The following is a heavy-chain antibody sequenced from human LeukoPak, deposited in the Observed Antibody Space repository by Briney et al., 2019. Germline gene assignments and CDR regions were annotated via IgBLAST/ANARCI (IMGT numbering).Heavy chain of an antibody. D-gene: IGHD5-18*01. CDR1: GGSISSFS. V-gene: IGHV4-59*08. CDR3: AKDMFNTYGASLFDY. Sequence: SETLSLTCTVSGGSISSFSWSWIRQPPGKGLEWIGYISYTGSTNYNPSLKSRVTISVDTSKNQFSLEVSSVTAADTAVYYCAKDMFNTYGASLFDYWGQGSLVTVS. J-gene: IGHJ4*02. CDR2: ISYTGST.